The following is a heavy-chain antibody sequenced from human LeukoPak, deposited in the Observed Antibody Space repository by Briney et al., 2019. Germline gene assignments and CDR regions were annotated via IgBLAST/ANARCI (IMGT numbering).Heavy chain of an antibody. J-gene: IGHJ4*02. CDR2: INPNSGGT. Sequence: GASVKVSCKASGYTFTGYYMRWVRQAPGQGLEWMGRINPNSGGTNYAQKFQGRVTMTRDTSISTAYMELSRLRSDDTAVYYCARECSSTSCYNLGDFDYWGQGTLVTVSS. D-gene: IGHD2-2*02. CDR1: GYTFTGYY. V-gene: IGHV1-2*06. CDR3: ARECSSTSCYNLGDFDY.